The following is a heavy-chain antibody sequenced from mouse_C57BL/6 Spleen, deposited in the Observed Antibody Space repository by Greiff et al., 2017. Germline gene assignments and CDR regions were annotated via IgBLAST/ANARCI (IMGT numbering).Heavy chain of an antibody. CDR2: ISSGGSYT. CDR3: ARRGGNPTSWFAY. J-gene: IGHJ3*01. Sequence: EVQVVESGGDLVKPGGSLKLSCAASGFTFSSYGMSWVRQTPDKRLEWVATISSGGSYTYYPDSVKGRFTISRDNAKNTLYLQMSSLKSEDTAMYYCARRGGNPTSWFAYWGQGTLVTVSA. D-gene: IGHD2-1*01. V-gene: IGHV5-6*01. CDR1: GFTFSSYG.